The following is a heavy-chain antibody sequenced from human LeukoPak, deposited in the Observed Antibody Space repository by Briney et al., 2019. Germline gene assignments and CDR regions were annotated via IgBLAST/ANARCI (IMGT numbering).Heavy chain of an antibody. J-gene: IGHJ4*02. Sequence: ASVKVTCKASGYTFTGYYIDWVRQAPGQGLEWMGRINPNSGGTNYAQKFQGRVTMTRDTSISTAYMELSRLRSDDRAVYYCARDPYDILTGYYRNDYCGQGSLVTVSS. CDR3: ARDPYDILTGYYRNDY. V-gene: IGHV1-2*06. CDR2: INPNSGGT. D-gene: IGHD3-9*01. CDR1: GYTFTGYY.